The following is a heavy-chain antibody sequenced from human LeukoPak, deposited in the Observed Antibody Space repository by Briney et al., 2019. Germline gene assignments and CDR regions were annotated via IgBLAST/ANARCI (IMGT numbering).Heavy chain of an antibody. D-gene: IGHD5-12*01. CDR2: MNPNSGNT. V-gene: IGHV1-8*03. CDR1: GYTFTSYD. CDR3: ARANSGYDHPPSYYYYMDV. Sequence: ASVKVSCKASGYTFTSYDINWVRQATGQGLEWMGWMNPNSGNTGYAQKFQCRVTITRNTSISTAYMELSSLRSEDTAVYYCARANSGYDHPPSYYYYMDVWGKGTTVTVSS. J-gene: IGHJ6*03.